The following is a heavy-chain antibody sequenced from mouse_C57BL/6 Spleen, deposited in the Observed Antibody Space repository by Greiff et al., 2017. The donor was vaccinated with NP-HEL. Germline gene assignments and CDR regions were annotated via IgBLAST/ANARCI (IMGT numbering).Heavy chain of an antibody. V-gene: IGHV1-53*01. Sequence: PGQGLEWIGNINPSNGGTNYNEKFKSKATLTVDKSSSTAYMQLSSLTSEDSAVYYCARWITTVVARAMDYWGQGTSVTVSS. J-gene: IGHJ4*01. D-gene: IGHD1-1*01. CDR2: INPSNGGT. CDR3: ARWITTVVARAMDY.